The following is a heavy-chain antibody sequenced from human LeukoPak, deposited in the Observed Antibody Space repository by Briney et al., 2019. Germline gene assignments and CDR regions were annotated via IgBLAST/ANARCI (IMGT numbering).Heavy chain of an antibody. CDR3: ARHGDVLVGSAYYGMDV. Sequence: SETLSLTCTVSGGSISSYYWSWIRQPPGKGLEWIGYIYYSGGTNYNPSLKSRVTISVDTSKNQFSLKLSSVTAADTAVYYCARHGDVLVGSAYYGMDVWGQGTTVTVSS. CDR2: IYYSGGT. V-gene: IGHV4-59*08. J-gene: IGHJ6*02. D-gene: IGHD1-26*01. CDR1: GGSISSYY.